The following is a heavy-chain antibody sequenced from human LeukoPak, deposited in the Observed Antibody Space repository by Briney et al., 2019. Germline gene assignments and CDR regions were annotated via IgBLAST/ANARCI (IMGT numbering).Heavy chain of an antibody. CDR1: GGTFSSYA. CDR3: ARTAGDLMSDWFDP. Sequence: ASVKVSCKASGGTFSSYAISWVRQAPGQGLEWMGGITPIFGTANYAQKFQGRVTITADESTSTAYMELSSLRSEDTAVYYCARTAGDLMSDWFDPWGQGTLVTVSS. V-gene: IGHV1-69*13. J-gene: IGHJ5*02. CDR2: ITPIFGTA. D-gene: IGHD7-27*01.